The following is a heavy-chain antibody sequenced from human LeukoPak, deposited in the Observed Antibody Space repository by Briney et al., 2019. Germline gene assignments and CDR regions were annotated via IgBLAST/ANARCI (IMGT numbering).Heavy chain of an antibody. CDR1: GYTFTGYY. J-gene: IGHJ5*02. D-gene: IGHD3-22*01. CDR2: INPNSGGT. CDR3: ASLSHYYDSSGYTT. V-gene: IGHV1-2*02. Sequence: ASVKVSCKASGYTFTGYYMHWVRQAPGQGLEWMGWINPNSGGTNYAQKFQGRVTMTRDTSISTAYMELSRLRSDDTAVHYCASLSHYYDSSGYTTWGQGTLVTVSS.